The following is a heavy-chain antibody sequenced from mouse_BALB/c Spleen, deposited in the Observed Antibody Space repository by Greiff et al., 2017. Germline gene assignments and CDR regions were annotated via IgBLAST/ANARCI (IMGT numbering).Heavy chain of an antibody. D-gene: IGHD2-4*01. CDR3: ARVGDYPWFAY. Sequence: EVKLMESGGGLVKPGGSLKLSCAASGFTFSSYAMSWVRQTPEKRLEWVASISSGGSTYYPDSVKGRFTISRDNARNILYLQMSSLRSEDTAMYYCARVGDYPWFAYWGQGTLVTVSA. J-gene: IGHJ3*01. V-gene: IGHV5-6-5*01. CDR1: GFTFSSYA. CDR2: ISSGGST.